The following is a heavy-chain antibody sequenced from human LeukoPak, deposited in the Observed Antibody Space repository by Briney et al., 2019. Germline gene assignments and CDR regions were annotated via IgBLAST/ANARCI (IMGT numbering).Heavy chain of an antibody. J-gene: IGHJ5*02. Sequence: ASVKVSCKASGGTYSSYAISWVRQAPGQGLEWMGGIIPIFGTANYAQKFQGRVTITPDESTSTAYMELSSLRSEDTAVYYCARDPMVRDFNWFDPWGQGTLVTVSS. CDR2: IIPIFGTA. V-gene: IGHV1-69*13. CDR3: ARDPMVRDFNWFDP. D-gene: IGHD3-10*01. CDR1: GGTYSSYA.